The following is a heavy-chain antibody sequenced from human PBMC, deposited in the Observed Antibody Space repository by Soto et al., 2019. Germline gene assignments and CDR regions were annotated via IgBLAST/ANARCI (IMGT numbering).Heavy chain of an antibody. D-gene: IGHD6-19*01. Sequence: SVKVSCKASGYTSTSYGISWVRQAPVQGLEWMGWISAYNGNTNYAQKLQGRVTMTTDTSTSTAYMELRSLRSDDTAVYYCASHHSSGWYTNWFDPWGQGTLVTVSS. J-gene: IGHJ5*02. CDR1: GYTSTSYG. CDR3: ASHHSSGWYTNWFDP. CDR2: ISAYNGNT. V-gene: IGHV1-18*04.